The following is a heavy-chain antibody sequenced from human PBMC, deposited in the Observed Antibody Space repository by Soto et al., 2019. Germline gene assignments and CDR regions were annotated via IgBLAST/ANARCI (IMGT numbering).Heavy chain of an antibody. CDR3: ARDSYAAILVRGMDY. V-gene: IGHV3-48*03. CDR2: ISSSGSTI. J-gene: IGHJ4*02. D-gene: IGHD2-15*01. Sequence: EVQLVESGGGLVQPGGSLRLSCAASGFTFSSYEMNWVRQAPGKGLEWVSYISSSGSTIYYADSVKGRFTISRDNAKNSLYLQMNSLRAEDTAVYYCARDSYAAILVRGMDYWGQGTLVTVSS. CDR1: GFTFSSYE.